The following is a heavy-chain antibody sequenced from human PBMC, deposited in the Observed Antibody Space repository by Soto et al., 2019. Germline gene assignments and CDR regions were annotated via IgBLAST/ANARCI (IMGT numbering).Heavy chain of an antibody. CDR1: GYSFTSYW. CDR2: IDPSDSYT. Sequence: PGESLKISCKGSGYSFTSYWISWVRQMPGKGLEWMGRIDPSDSYTNYSPSFQGHVTISADKSISTAYLQWSSLKASDTAMYYCSRPFPNYYDKDVWGQGTTVTVSS. V-gene: IGHV5-10-1*01. J-gene: IGHJ6*02. CDR3: SRPFPNYYDKDV.